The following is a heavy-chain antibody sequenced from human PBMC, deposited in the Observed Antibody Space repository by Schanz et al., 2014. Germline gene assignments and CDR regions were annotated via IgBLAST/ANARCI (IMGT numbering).Heavy chain of an antibody. J-gene: IGHJ4*02. D-gene: IGHD3-22*01. CDR1: GFTVNNYA. CDR2: MIGSGSSV. Sequence: EVQLVESGGGLVQPGGSLRLSCTVSGFTVNNYAMNWVRQAPGRGLEWVSRMIGSGSSVFYADSVKGRFTISRDNLKNTVYLQMNSLRAGDTAVYYCAKDGRLPYYGTGSDFDYWGQGTLVAVSS. CDR3: AKDGRLPYYGTGSDFDY. V-gene: IGHV3-23*04.